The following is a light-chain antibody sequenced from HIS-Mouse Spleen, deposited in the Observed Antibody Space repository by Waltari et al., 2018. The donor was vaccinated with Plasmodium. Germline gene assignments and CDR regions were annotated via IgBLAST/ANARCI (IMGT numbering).Light chain of an antibody. J-gene: IGLJ2*01. Sequence: SYELTQPPSVSVSPGQTARITCSGDALPKQYAYWYQQKPGQAPVLVLYKESERPSGIPERFSGSSSGTTVTLTISGVQAEDEADYYCQSADSSGTLFGGGTKLTVL. CDR2: KES. CDR1: ALPKQY. V-gene: IGLV3-25*03. CDR3: QSADSSGTL.